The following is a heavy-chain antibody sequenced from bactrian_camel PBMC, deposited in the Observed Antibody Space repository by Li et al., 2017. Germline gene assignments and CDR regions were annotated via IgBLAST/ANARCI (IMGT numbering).Heavy chain of an antibody. CDR1: GFTSSNYH. CDR3: AKDPKMYGGSWLSPDIDH. J-gene: IGHJ4*01. CDR2: INSGGGAT. Sequence: VQLVESGGGLVQPGGSLRLSCAASGFTSSNYHMSWVRQAPGTGLEWVAGINSGGGATLYSPSVEGRFTISRDNVKNTLYLQLDSLNTEDTAMYYCAKDPKMYGGSWLSPDIDHWGQGTQVTVS. V-gene: IGHV3S40*01. D-gene: IGHD6*01.